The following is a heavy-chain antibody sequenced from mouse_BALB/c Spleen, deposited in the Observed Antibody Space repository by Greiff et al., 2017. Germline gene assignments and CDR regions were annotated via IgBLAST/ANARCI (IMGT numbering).Heavy chain of an antibody. Sequence: EVKLMESGGGLVQPGGSRKLSCAASGFTFSSFGMHWVRQAPEKGLEWVAYISSGSSTIYYADTVKGRFTISRDNPKNTLFPQMTSLRSEDTAMYYCARLYYGSPDYWGQGTTLTVSS. V-gene: IGHV5-17*02. CDR2: ISSGSSTI. CDR3: ARLYYGSPDY. J-gene: IGHJ2*01. CDR1: GFTFSSFG. D-gene: IGHD1-1*01.